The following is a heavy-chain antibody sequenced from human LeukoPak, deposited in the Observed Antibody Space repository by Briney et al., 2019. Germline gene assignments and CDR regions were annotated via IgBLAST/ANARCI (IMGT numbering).Heavy chain of an antibody. CDR2: ISGSSSYI. Sequence: GGSLRLSCAASGFTFSSHIMNWVRQAPGKGLEWVSSISGSSSYIYYADSVKGRFTISRDNAKNSLYLQMNSLGAEDTAVYYCARDRQWLAASDYWGQGTLVTVSS. CDR3: ARDRQWLAASDY. J-gene: IGHJ4*02. D-gene: IGHD6-19*01. V-gene: IGHV3-21*01. CDR1: GFTFSSHI.